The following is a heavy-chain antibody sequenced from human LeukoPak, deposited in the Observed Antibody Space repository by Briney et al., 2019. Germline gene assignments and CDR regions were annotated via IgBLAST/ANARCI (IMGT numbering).Heavy chain of an antibody. J-gene: IGHJ4*02. Sequence: GGSLRLSCAASGFTFSSYAMHWVRQAPGKGLEWVSGISWNSGSIGYADSVKGRFTISRDNAKNSLYLQMNSLRAEDTALYYCAKGGNGYNHDAPIDYWGQGTLVTVSS. CDR2: ISWNSGSI. CDR3: AKGGNGYNHDAPIDY. D-gene: IGHD5-24*01. CDR1: GFTFSSYA. V-gene: IGHV3-9*01.